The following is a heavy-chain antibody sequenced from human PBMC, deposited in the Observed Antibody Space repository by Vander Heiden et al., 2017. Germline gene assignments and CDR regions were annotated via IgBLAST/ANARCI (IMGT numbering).Heavy chain of an antibody. CDR1: GVTFSSYS. J-gene: IGHJ4*02. Sequence: EVQLVESGGGLVKPGGSLRLYCAASGVTFSSYSMNWVRQAPGKGLEWVSSISSSSSYIYYADSVKGRFTISRDNAKNSLYLQMNSLRAEDTAVYYCARDRSEDNWNDVNFDYWGQGTLVTVSS. V-gene: IGHV3-21*01. CDR3: ARDRSEDNWNDVNFDY. CDR2: ISSSSSYI. D-gene: IGHD1-20*01.